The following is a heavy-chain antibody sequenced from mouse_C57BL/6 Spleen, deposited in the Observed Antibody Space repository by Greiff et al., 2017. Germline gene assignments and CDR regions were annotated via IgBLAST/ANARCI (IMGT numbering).Heavy chain of an antibody. V-gene: IGHV14-4*01. CDR2: IDPENGDT. CDR3: TTDYCGSSFAY. D-gene: IGHD1-1*01. Sequence: VQLKESGAELVRPGASVKLSCTASGFNIQDDYMHWVKQRPEQGLEWIGWIDPENGDTEYASKFQGKATITADTSSNTAYLQLSSLTSEDTAVYYCTTDYCGSSFAYWGQGTLVTVSA. CDR1: GFNIQDDY. J-gene: IGHJ3*01.